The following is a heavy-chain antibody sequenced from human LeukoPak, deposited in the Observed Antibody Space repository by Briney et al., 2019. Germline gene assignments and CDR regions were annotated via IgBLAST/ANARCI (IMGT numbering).Heavy chain of an antibody. V-gene: IGHV5-51*01. D-gene: IGHD5-18*01. CDR2: IYRGDSDT. CDR1: GYSFTSYW. Sequence: GESLKISCKGSGYSFTSYWIGWVRQMPGKGLEWMGMIYRGDSDTRYSPSFQGQVTISADKSISTAYLQWSSLKASDTAMYYCPRPNRGYSYAGLDAFDIWGQGTIVTVSS. CDR3: PRPNRGYSYAGLDAFDI. J-gene: IGHJ3*02.